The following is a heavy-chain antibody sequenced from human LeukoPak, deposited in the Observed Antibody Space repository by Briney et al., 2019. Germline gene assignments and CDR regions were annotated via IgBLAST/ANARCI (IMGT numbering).Heavy chain of an antibody. V-gene: IGHV3-21*01. CDR3: ARLITGGYDY. CDR1: GFTFSSYS. J-gene: IGHJ4*02. Sequence: PGGSLRLSCAASGFTFSSYSMNWVRQAPGKGLEWVSSVSSSSSYIYYADSVKGRFTISRDNAKNSLYLQMNSLRAEDTAVYYCARLITGGYDYWGQGTLATVSS. CDR2: VSSSSSYI. D-gene: IGHD3-16*01.